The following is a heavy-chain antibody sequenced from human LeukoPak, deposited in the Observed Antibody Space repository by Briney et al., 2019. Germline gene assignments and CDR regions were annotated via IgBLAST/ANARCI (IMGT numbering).Heavy chain of an antibody. CDR3: DRARRSRCDSEVFDM. CDR1: GGTLSIYA. D-gene: IGHD6-13*01. V-gene: IGHV1-69*04. Sequence: ASVNLSPAASGGTLSIYAISCVRQAPGQGLVWVGRIIPILGIANYTQKFQGRDTITADKSTHTAYTELRSQRSEDTPVYICDRARRSRCDSEVFDMWGRDTIV. J-gene: IGHJ3*02. CDR2: IIPILGIA.